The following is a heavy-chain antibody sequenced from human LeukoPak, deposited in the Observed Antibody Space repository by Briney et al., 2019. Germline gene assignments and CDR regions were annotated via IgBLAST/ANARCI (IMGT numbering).Heavy chain of an antibody. CDR2: INAGNGNA. D-gene: IGHD3-10*01. CDR1: GYTFSRYA. CDR3: ARDREYFGSGSVFFFYYAVDV. V-gene: IGHV1-3*01. J-gene: IGHJ6*02. Sequence: ASVKVSCKASGYTFSRYAIHWMRQAPGQRLEWMGWINAGNGNARYSQSFQDRITIGRDTSANTVYMELSSLRSEDTAVYYCARDREYFGSGSVFFFYYAVDVWGQGTTVTVSS.